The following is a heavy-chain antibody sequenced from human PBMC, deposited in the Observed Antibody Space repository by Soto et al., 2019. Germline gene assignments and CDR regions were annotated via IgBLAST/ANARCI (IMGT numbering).Heavy chain of an antibody. CDR3: ARGTGFGGNWFDY. CDR1: GFTVSSNY. J-gene: IGHJ4*02. Sequence: EVQLVETGGGLIQPGGSLRLSCAASGFTVSSNYMNWVRQAPGKGLEWVSVIYSGGSTFYADSVKGRFTISRDNSKNTVYFQMNSLRAEDTAVYYCARGTGFGGNWFDYWGQGTQVIVSS. V-gene: IGHV3-53*02. CDR2: IYSGGST. D-gene: IGHD3-16*01.